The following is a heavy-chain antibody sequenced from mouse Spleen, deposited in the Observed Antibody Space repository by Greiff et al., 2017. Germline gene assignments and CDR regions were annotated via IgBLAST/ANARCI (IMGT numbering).Heavy chain of an antibody. J-gene: IGHJ3*01. V-gene: IGHV1-55*01. Sequence: LVESGAELVKPGASVKMSCKASGYTFTSYWITWVKQRPGQGLEWIGDIYPGSGSTNYNEKFKSKATLTVDTSSSTAYMQLSSLTSEDSAVYYCARGRDFAYWGQGTLVTVSA. D-gene: IGHD3-3*01. CDR1: GYTFTSYW. CDR2: IYPGSGST. CDR3: ARGRDFAY.